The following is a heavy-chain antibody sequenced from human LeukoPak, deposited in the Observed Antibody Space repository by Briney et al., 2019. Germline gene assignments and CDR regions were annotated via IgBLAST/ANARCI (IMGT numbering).Heavy chain of an antibody. Sequence: ASAKDSCKASGGSIRRYSFAWVRHDLGEGLVWMGGIMHALDTGSYDHGPLGRVTITADRSTSTAYMELRSLRPEDTALYYCAARDNGNDLLSCHAMGVWGNGTTVTVSS. CDR3: AARDNGNDLLSCHAMGV. CDR2: IMHALDTG. D-gene: IGHD1-1*01. J-gene: IGHJ6*04. CDR1: GGSIRRYS. V-gene: IGHV1-69*06.